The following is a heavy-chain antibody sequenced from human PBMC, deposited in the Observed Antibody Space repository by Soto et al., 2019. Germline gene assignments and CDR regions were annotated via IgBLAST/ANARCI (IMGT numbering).Heavy chain of an antibody. CDR1: GFTFRNNV. CDR2: ITGSGRDT. V-gene: IGHV3-23*01. CDR3: ARDPVAVTGSFVDW. D-gene: IGHD6-19*01. J-gene: IGHJ4*01. Sequence: GGSLRLSCAASGFTFRNNVLSWVRQAPGKGLDWVSGITGSGRDTYYADSVKGRFTISRDNSKNMVFLQMNSLRAEDTALYYCARDPVAVTGSFVDWWGQGTLVTVSS.